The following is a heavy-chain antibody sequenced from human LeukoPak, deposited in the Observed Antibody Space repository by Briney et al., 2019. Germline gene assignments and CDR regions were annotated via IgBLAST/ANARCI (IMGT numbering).Heavy chain of an antibody. V-gene: IGHV1-24*01. D-gene: IGHD3-10*01. CDR2: LSPRDRET. CDR3: ATGAMVYDY. Sequence: GSSVKVSCTVSVSTLTKISIDWVRQAPGKGLEWMGSLSPRDRETSHPQKSQGRFNMTADTSTDTFYMEMSSLDSGDTAVYYCATGAMVYDYWGQGTLVIASS. CDR1: VSTLTKIS. J-gene: IGHJ4*02.